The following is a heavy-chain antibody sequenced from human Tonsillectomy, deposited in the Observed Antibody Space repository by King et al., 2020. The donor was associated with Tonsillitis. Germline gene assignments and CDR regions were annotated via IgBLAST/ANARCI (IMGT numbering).Heavy chain of an antibody. CDR3: AITYSSGFDY. J-gene: IGHJ4*02. CDR1: GYTFTYRH. D-gene: IGHD6-19*01. Sequence: QLVQSGAEVKKTGSSVKVSCKASGYTFTYRHLHWLRQAPGQALEWMGWITPFNGNTNYAQKFQDRVTITRDRSMSTAYMELSSLRSEDTAMYYCAITYSSGFDYWGQGPLVTVSS. CDR2: ITPFNGNT. V-gene: IGHV1-45*02.